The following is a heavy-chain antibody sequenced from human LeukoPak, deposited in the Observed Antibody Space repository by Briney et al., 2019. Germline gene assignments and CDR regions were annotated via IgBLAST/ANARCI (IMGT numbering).Heavy chain of an antibody. CDR2: ISSSGSTI. D-gene: IGHD3-3*01. V-gene: IGHV3-11*01. CDR1: GFTFSDYY. Sequence: GGSLRLSCAASGFTFSDYYMSWIRQAPGKGLEWVSYISSSGSTIYYADSVKGRFTISRDNAKNSLYLQMNSLRAEDTAVYYCARDQGYDFWSGSYFDYWGQGTLVTVSS. CDR3: ARDQGYDFWSGSYFDY. J-gene: IGHJ4*02.